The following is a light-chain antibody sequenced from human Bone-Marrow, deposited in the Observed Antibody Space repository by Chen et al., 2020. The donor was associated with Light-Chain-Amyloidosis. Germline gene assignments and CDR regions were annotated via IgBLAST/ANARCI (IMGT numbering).Light chain of an antibody. CDR2: EVS. J-gene: IGKJ4*01. Sequence: DIVMTQTPLSLSVTPGQPASISCKSSQSLRDIKTYLYWYLQKPGQSPQLLIYEVSNRFSGVPDRVSGSGSETDFTLKISRVEAEDVGVDYCMQSIQLPRTFGGGTKVEIK. V-gene: IGKV2D-29*02. CDR3: MQSIQLPRT. CDR1: QSLRDIKTY.